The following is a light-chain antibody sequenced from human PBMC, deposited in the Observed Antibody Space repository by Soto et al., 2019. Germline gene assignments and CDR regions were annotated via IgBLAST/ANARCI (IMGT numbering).Light chain of an antibody. CDR1: QSVRRY. V-gene: IGKV3-11*01. CDR3: QQRGNLPYT. Sequence: EIVLTQSPATLSLSPGERATLSCRASQSVRRYLAWYQQKPGQAPRLLIYDASNRATGIPARFSGSGSGTDFTLTISSLEPEDFAVYYCQQRGNLPYTFGQGTNLEIK. J-gene: IGKJ2*01. CDR2: DAS.